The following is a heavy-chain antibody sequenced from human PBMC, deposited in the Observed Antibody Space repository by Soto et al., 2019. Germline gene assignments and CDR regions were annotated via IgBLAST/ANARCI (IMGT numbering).Heavy chain of an antibody. Sequence: GSLRLSCAASGFTFSDYYMSWIRQAPGKGLEWVSYISSSGSTIYYADSVKGRFTISRDNAKNSLYLQMNSLRAEDTAVYYCARVYSYGASWTRGAFDIWGQGTMVTVSS. V-gene: IGHV3-11*01. D-gene: IGHD1-26*01. CDR3: ARVYSYGASWTRGAFDI. CDR2: ISSSGSTI. CDR1: GFTFSDYY. J-gene: IGHJ3*02.